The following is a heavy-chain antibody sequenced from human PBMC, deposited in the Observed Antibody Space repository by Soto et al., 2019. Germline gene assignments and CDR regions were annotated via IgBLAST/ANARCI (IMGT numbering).Heavy chain of an antibody. Sequence: SETLSLTCTVSGGSVTSGTYYWSWIRQPPGKGLEYIGYIYYSGSTNYNPSLNSRVTISVDTPKNQFSLKLSSTTAADTALYYCASANAGAFNIWGQGTMVTVSS. V-gene: IGHV4-61*01. CDR2: IYYSGST. CDR3: ASANAGAFNI. J-gene: IGHJ3*02. CDR1: GGSVTSGTYY.